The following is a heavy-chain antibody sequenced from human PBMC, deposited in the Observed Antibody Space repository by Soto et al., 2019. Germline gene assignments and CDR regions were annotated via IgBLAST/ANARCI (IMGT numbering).Heavy chain of an antibody. Sequence: DVQLVESGGGLVQPGRSLRLSCAASGFTFDDYAMHWVRQAPGKGLEWVSGISWNSGSIGYADSVKGRFTISRDNAKNSRYLQMNSLRAEDTALYYCAKGYYDSSGYSPRLDYWGQGTLVTVSS. J-gene: IGHJ4*02. D-gene: IGHD3-22*01. CDR3: AKGYYDSSGYSPRLDY. CDR1: GFTFDDYA. V-gene: IGHV3-9*01. CDR2: ISWNSGSI.